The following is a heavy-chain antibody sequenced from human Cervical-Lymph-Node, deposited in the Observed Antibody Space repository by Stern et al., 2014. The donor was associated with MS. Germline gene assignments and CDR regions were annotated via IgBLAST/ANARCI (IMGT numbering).Heavy chain of an antibody. V-gene: IGHV3-30*18. CDR2: TSSDGSNK. CDR1: GFTFSTYG. Sequence: EASGFTFSTYGMHWVRQAPGKGLEWVAVTSSDGSNKYYADSVKGRFTVSRDNSKNTLYLQMNSLRAEDTAVYYCAKRIAAAGTHPGTFDYWGQGTLVTVSS. CDR3: AKRIAAAGTHPGTFDY. J-gene: IGHJ4*02. D-gene: IGHD6-13*01.